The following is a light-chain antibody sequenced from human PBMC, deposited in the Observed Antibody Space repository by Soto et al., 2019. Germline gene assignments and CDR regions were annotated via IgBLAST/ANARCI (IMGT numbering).Light chain of an antibody. CDR1: QSVSSY. V-gene: IGKV3-11*01. CDR3: HQLTPCPPQWT. J-gene: IGKJ1*01. CDR2: DAS. Sequence: ATGALSPGEGECRACAARQSVSSYLAWYQQKPGQAPTLLIYDASSRATGIPARSSGSGSGTASTPTIRRLQPADLAVSHRHQLTPCPPQWTFARVTQVEIK.